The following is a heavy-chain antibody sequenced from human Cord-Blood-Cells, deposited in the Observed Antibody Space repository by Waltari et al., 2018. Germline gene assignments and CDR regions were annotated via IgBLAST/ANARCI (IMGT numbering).Heavy chain of an antibody. V-gene: IGHV4-39*01. CDR1: GGSIRSSSYY. CDR2: IYYSGST. Sequence: QLQLQESGPGLVKPSETLSLTCTVSGGSIRSSSYYWGWIRQPPGKGLEWIGSIYYSGSTYYTPSLKSRVTISVDTSKNQFSLKLSSVTAADTAVYYCARHNGESGYDDYWGQGTLVTVSS. J-gene: IGHJ4*02. D-gene: IGHD5-12*01. CDR3: ARHNGESGYDDY.